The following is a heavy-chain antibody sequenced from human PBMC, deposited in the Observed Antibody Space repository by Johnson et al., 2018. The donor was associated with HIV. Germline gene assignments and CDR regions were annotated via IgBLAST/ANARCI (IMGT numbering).Heavy chain of an antibody. Sequence: VQLAESGGGVVRPGGSLRLSCAASGFTFSSYAMSWVRQAPGKGLEWVSAISGSGGSTYYADSVKGRFTISRDNSKNTLYLQMNSLRAEDTAVYYCAKHNGNSLYWYAFDIWGQGTMVTVSS. D-gene: IGHD5/OR15-5a*01. CDR3: AKHNGNSLYWYAFDI. V-gene: IGHV3-23*04. CDR1: GFTFSSYA. CDR2: ISGSGGST. J-gene: IGHJ3*02.